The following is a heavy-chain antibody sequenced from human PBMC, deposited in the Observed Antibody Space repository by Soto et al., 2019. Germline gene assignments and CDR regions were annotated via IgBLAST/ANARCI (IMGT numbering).Heavy chain of an antibody. J-gene: IGHJ6*03. CDR3: ARVRYNWNDGTYYYMDV. CDR1: GGTFSSYT. D-gene: IGHD1-1*01. V-gene: IGHV1-69*02. CDR2: IIPILGIA. Sequence: ASVKVSCKASGGTFSSYTISWVRQAPGQGLEWMGRIIPILGIANYAQEFQGRVTITADKSTSTAYMELSSLRSEDTAVYYCARVRYNWNDGTYYYMDVWGKGTTVTVSS.